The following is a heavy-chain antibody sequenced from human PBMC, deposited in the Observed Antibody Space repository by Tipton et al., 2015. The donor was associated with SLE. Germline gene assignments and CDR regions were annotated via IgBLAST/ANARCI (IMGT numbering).Heavy chain of an antibody. J-gene: IGHJ6*02. CDR2: IYPGDSAT. CDR3: ATTLGYCSGGSCSGMDV. V-gene: IGHV5-51*01. D-gene: IGHD2-15*01. Sequence: QLVQSGAEVKKSGESLKISCKGSGDSFTSYWIAWVCQMPGKGLEWMGIIYPGDSATRYRPSFQGQVTISVDKSISTAYLQWTSLKASDTAMYYCATTLGYCSGGSCSGMDVWGQGTTVTVSS. CDR1: GDSFTSYW.